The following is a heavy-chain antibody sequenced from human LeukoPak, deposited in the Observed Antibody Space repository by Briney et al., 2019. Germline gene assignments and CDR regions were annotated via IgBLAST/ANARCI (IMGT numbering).Heavy chain of an antibody. D-gene: IGHD6-13*01. J-gene: IGHJ4*02. Sequence: PGGSLRLSCAASGFTFSSYEMNWVRQAPGKGLEWVSYISDSGSTIYYADSVGGRFTISRDNAKNSLYLQMNRLRAEDTAVYYCVRDESYSSDYWGQGTLVTVSS. CDR2: ISDSGSTI. V-gene: IGHV3-48*03. CDR3: VRDESYSSDY. CDR1: GFTFSSYE.